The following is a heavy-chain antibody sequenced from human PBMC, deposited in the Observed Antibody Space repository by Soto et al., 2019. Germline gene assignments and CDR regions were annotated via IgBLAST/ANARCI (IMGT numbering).Heavy chain of an antibody. CDR3: ALYGDFDYFDY. V-gene: IGHV3-23*01. Sequence: EVQLLESGGGLVQPGGSLRLSCAASGSTFSSYAMSGVLQAPGKGREWVSAISGSGGSTYYADSVKGRFTISRDNAKNTLYLQMNSLRAEDTAVYYCALYGDFDYFDYWGQGTLVTVSS. D-gene: IGHD4-17*01. CDR1: GSTFSSYA. J-gene: IGHJ4*02. CDR2: ISGSGGST.